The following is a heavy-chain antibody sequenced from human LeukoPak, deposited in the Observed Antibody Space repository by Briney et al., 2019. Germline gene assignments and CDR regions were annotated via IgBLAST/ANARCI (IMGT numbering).Heavy chain of an antibody. CDR2: INSDGSST. D-gene: IGHD1-26*01. J-gene: IGHJ6*03. Sequence: AGGSLRLSCAASGFTFSSYWMHWVRQAPGKGLVWVSRINSDGSSTSYADSVKGRFTISRDNAKNSLYLQMNSLRAEDTAVYYCARDSRDSGSYYYYMDVWGKGTTVTISS. CDR1: GFTFSSYW. V-gene: IGHV3-74*01. CDR3: ARDSRDSGSYYYYMDV.